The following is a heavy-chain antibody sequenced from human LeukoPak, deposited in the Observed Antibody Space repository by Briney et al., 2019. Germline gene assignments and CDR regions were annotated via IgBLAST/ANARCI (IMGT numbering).Heavy chain of an antibody. V-gene: IGHV3-73*01. CDR1: GFTFSGSA. J-gene: IGHJ3*02. CDR3: TRHSDSSGWYAGIDAFDI. CDR2: IRSKTNNYAT. D-gene: IGHD6-19*01. Sequence: PGGSLRLSCAASGFTFSGSAMHWVRQASGKGLEWAGRIRSKTNNYATEYAASVKGRFTISRDDSKNTAYLQMNSLKTEDTAVYYCTRHSDSSGWYAGIDAFDIWGQGTMVTVSS.